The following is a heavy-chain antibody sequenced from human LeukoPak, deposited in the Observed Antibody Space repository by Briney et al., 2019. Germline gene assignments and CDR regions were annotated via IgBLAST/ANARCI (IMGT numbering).Heavy chain of an antibody. CDR2: FDPEDGET. V-gene: IGHV1-24*01. D-gene: IGHD6-13*01. CDR3: ATDIAAAGSLDY. Sequence: ASVKVSCKVSGYTLTELSMHWVRQAPGKGLEWMGGFDPEDGETIYAQKFQGRVTMTEDTSTDTAYMELSSLRSEDTAVYYCATDIAAAGSLDYWAREPWSPSPQ. CDR1: GYTLTELS. J-gene: IGHJ4*02.